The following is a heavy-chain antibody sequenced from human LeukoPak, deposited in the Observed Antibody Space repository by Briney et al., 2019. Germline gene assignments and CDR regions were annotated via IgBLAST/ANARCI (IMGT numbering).Heavy chain of an antibody. J-gene: IGHJ4*02. Sequence: GGSLRLSCAASGFTFSSYWMSWVRQAPGKGLEWVANIKQDGSEKYYVDSVKGRFTISRDNAKNSLYLQMNSLRAEDTALYYCAKDRVKAAAGTFDYWGQGTLVTVSS. V-gene: IGHV3-7*03. CDR1: GFTFSSYW. CDR2: IKQDGSEK. D-gene: IGHD6-13*01. CDR3: AKDRVKAAAGTFDY.